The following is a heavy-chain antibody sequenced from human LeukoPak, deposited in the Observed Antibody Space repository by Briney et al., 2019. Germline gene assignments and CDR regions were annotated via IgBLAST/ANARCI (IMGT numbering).Heavy chain of an antibody. CDR2: IYYSGST. CDR1: GGSISSSSYY. CDR3: ARYGSGFLFDP. D-gene: IGHD3-10*01. Sequence: SETLSLTCTVSGGSISSSSYYWGWIRQPPGKGLEWIGSIYYSGSTYYNPSLKSRVTISVDTSKNQFSLKLSSVTAADTAVYYCARYGSGFLFDPWGQGTLVTVSS. J-gene: IGHJ5*02. V-gene: IGHV4-39*07.